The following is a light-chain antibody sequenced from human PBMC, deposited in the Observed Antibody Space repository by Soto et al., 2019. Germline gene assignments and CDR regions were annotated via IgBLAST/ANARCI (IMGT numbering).Light chain of an antibody. CDR1: QIVSSN. CDR3: QQYNNWPPGA. J-gene: IGKJ1*01. CDR2: GAS. Sequence: EVVMTQSPAPLSVYPGERATLSFIASQIVSSNLAWYQQKRGQAPRLLIYGASTRATGVPDRFSGSGSGTEFTLIISSLQSEDFAVYYCQQYNNWPPGAFGQGTKVDIK. V-gene: IGKV3-15*01.